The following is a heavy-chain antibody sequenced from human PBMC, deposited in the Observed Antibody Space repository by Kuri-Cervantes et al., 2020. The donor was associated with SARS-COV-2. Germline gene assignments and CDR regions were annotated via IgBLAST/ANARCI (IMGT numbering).Heavy chain of an antibody. CDR1: GFTFSDYY. D-gene: IGHD3-22*01. CDR2: ISSSGSTI. CDR3: ARDTGAAYYYDSSGYYGPPKY. V-gene: IGHV3-11*01. Sequence: GGSLRLSCAASGFTFSDYYMSWIRQAPGKGLEWVSYISSSGSTIYYADSVKGRFTISRDNSKDTLYLQMNSLRAEDTAVYFCARDTGAAYYYDSSGYYGPPKYWGQGTLVTVSS. J-gene: IGHJ4*02.